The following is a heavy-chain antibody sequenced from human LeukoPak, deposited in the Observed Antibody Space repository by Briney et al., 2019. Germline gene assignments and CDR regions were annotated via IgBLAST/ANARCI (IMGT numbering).Heavy chain of an antibody. J-gene: IGHJ4*02. CDR3: ATCITGSYYYFDY. Sequence: PSETLSLTCAVSGGSISSGGYSWSWLRQPPGKGLEWIGYIYHSGSTYYNPSLKSRVTISVDRSKNQFSLKLSSVTAADTAVYYCATCITGSYYYFDYWGQGTLVTVSS. CDR1: GGSISSGGYS. D-gene: IGHD1-20*01. CDR2: IYHSGST. V-gene: IGHV4-30-2*01.